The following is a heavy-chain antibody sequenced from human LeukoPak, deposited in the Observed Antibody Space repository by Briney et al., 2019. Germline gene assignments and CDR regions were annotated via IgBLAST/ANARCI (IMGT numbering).Heavy chain of an antibody. Sequence: PGTSLRLSCAVSGFTISSHGMHWVRQAPGKGPEWVAMIAYHGNTEYYGDSVKGRFTISRDNSKNTLYLQMDSLRAEDTAVYHSAKDWGSGGWYNYFDPWGQGTLVTVSS. CDR2: IAYHGNTE. CDR1: GFTISSHG. J-gene: IGHJ5*02. CDR3: AKDWGSGGWYNYFDP. D-gene: IGHD6-19*01. V-gene: IGHV3-30*18.